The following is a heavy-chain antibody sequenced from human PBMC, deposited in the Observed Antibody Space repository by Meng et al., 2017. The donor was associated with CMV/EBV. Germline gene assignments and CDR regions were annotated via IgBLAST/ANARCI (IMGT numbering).Heavy chain of an antibody. CDR1: GFTFSSYA. D-gene: IGHD2-8*01. V-gene: IGHV3-21*01. Sequence: LSLTCAASGFTFSSYAMHWVRQAPGKGLEWVSSISSSSSYIYYADSVKGRFTISRDNAKNSLYLQMNSLRAEDTAVYYCARYEGRRSFDYWGQGTLVTVSS. CDR3: ARYEGRRSFDY. CDR2: ISSSSSYI. J-gene: IGHJ4*02.